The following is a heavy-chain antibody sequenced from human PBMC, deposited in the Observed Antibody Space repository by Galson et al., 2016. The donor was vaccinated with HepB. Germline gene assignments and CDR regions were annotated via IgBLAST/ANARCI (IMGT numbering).Heavy chain of an antibody. CDR2: LWYAGSNK. V-gene: IGHV3-33*01. Sequence: SLRLSCAASGFKFSTYAMHWVRQAPGKGLEWVAFLWYAGSNKHYAASVQGRFTISRDNSKDTVVLEMDSLSAEDTAVYYCVGDPPASGFAFAVWGQGSMVTVSS. CDR1: GFKFSTYA. D-gene: IGHD6-25*01. J-gene: IGHJ3*01. CDR3: VGDPPASGFAFAV.